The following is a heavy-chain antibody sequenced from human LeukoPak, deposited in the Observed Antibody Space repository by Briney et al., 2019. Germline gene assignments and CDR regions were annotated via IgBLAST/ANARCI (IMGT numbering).Heavy chain of an antibody. J-gene: IGHJ6*02. Sequence: NSSETLSLTCTVSGGSVSNGSYYWSWIRQPPGKGLEWIGYMSYSGSTNYNPSLKSRVTISVDTSKNQFSLKLSSVTAADTAVYYCARVFRTAAGSYFYYYGMDVWGQGTTVTVSS. D-gene: IGHD6-13*01. CDR3: ARVFRTAAGSYFYYYGMDV. CDR2: MSYSGST. V-gene: IGHV4-61*01. CDR1: GGSVSNGSYY.